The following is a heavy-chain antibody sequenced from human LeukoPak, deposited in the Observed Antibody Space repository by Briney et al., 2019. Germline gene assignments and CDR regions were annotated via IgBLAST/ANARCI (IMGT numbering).Heavy chain of an antibody. V-gene: IGHV4-61*02. CDR2: IYTRGST. CDR1: GGSISSGRYY. J-gene: IGHJ5*02. Sequence: SSQTLSLTCNVSGGSISSGRYYWSWIRQPAGKGLEWIGRIYTRGSTNYNPSLKSRITISVDTSKNQFSLKLSSVTAADTAVYYCARDYSGSHWFDPWGQGTLVTVSS. D-gene: IGHD1-26*01. CDR3: ARDYSGSHWFDP.